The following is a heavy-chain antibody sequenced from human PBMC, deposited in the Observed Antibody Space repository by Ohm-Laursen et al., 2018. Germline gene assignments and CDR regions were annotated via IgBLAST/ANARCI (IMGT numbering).Heavy chain of an antibody. CDR2: IYYTGSM. CDR3: ARGLKWLQPSDWYFDL. J-gene: IGHJ2*01. Sequence: TLSLTCIVSGDSIRSGNYYWSWIRQHPGKGLEWIGYIYYTGSMYHNPSLKSRVTTSVDMTKNLISLNLRSVTAADTAVYYCARGLKWLQPSDWYFDLWGRGTLVTVSS. CDR1: GDSIRSGNYY. D-gene: IGHD5-24*01. V-gene: IGHV4-31*02.